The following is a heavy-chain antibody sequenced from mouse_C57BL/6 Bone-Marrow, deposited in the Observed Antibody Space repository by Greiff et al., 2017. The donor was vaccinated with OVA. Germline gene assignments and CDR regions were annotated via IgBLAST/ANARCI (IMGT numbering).Heavy chain of an antibody. V-gene: IGHV5-6*01. Sequence: EVKLMESGGDLVKPGGSLKLSCAASGFTFSSYGMSWVRQTPDKRLEWVATISSGGSYTYYPDRVKGRFTISRDNAKNTLYLQLSSLKSEDTAMYYCARQDGYTAYWGQGTLVTVSA. J-gene: IGHJ3*01. CDR2: ISSGGSYT. D-gene: IGHD2-3*01. CDR1: GFTFSSYG. CDR3: ARQDGYTAY.